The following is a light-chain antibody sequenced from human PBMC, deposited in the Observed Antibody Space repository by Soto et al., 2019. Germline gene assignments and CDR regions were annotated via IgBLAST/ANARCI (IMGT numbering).Light chain of an antibody. CDR1: QTVSNK. CDR2: GAT. CDR3: QQYGSSPTT. J-gene: IGKJ5*01. Sequence: IVMTQSPATLYSSPVERSTLSLRASQTVSNKLAWYQHKPGQAPRLLIFGATSRATGIPDRSSGSGSGTDFTLTISRLEPEDYAVYYCQQYGSSPTTFGQGTRLEIK. V-gene: IGKV3-20*01.